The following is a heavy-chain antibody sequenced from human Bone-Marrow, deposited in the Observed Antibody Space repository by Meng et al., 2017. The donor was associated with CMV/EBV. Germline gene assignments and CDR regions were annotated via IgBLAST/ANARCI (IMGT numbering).Heavy chain of an antibody. CDR3: AEALWDC. J-gene: IGHJ4*02. CDR2: FYKEGGT. V-gene: IGHV3-66*02. CDR1: GFSVATDY. Sequence: GESLKISCVASGFSVATDYMSWVRQAPGKGLEWISVFYKEGGTMYADSVRGRFTISRDISKNAVYLQMNFLRAEDTAVYYCAEALWDCWGRGALVTV. D-gene: IGHD2-21*01.